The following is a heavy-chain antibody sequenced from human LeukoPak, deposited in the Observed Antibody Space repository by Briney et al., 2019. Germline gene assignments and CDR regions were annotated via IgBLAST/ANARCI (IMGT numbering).Heavy chain of an antibody. J-gene: IGHJ4*02. CDR3: ARWTTLNYSDY. Sequence: SETLSLTCTVSGGSISSSSYYWGWIRQPPGKGLEWIGSIYYSGSTYYNPSLKSRVTISVDTSKNQFSLKLSSVTAADTAVYYCARWTTLNYSDYWGQGTLVTVSS. D-gene: IGHD2-15*01. V-gene: IGHV4-39*07. CDR2: IYYSGST. CDR1: GGSISSSSYY.